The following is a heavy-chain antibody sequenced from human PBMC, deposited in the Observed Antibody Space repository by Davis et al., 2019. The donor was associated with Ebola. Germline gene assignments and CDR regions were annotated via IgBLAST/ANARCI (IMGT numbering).Heavy chain of an antibody. V-gene: IGHV1-46*01. CDR1: GGTFSSYA. CDR3: ARDGWDSSGYLLL. D-gene: IGHD3-22*01. J-gene: IGHJ4*02. Sequence: AASVKVSCKASGGTFSSYAISWVRQAPGQGLEWMGMINPRGGSTSNAPKFQGRVTMTRDTSTSTLYMELSSLRSDDTAVYYCARDGWDSSGYLLLWGQGTLVTVSS. CDR2: INPRGGST.